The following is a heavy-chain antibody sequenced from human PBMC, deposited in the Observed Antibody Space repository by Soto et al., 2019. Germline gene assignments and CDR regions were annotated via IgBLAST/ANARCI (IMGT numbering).Heavy chain of an antibody. CDR2: INPENGNR. CDR1: GYSFTGYP. V-gene: IGHV1-3*01. CDR3: ARDVEYQSLDDALDV. J-gene: IGHJ3*01. Sequence: QVHLVQSGAEVRKPGASVKLSCKASGYSFTGYPIHWVRQAPGQGLEWLGWINPENGNRAYSPKFQGRVTISRDTSANTAYMDLSSLRSEDTALYYCARDVEYQSLDDALDVWGQGTMVTVSS.